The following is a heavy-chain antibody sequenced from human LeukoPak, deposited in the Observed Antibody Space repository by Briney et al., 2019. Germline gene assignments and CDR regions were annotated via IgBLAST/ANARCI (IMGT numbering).Heavy chain of an antibody. CDR3: ATGDRSGSYSLH. J-gene: IGHJ4*02. Sequence: GVSLRLSCAASGFTVSSNYMSWVRQAPGKGLEWVSVIYSGGSTYYADSVKGRFAISRDNSKNTLYLQMNSLRAEDKAVYYCATGDRSGSYSLHWGQGTLVTVSS. CDR1: GFTVSSNY. V-gene: IGHV3-53*01. CDR2: IYSGGST. D-gene: IGHD3-10*01.